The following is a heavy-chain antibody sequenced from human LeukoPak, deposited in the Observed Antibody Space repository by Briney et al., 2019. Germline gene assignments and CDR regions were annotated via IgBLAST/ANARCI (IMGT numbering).Heavy chain of an antibody. V-gene: IGHV3-11*01. CDR2: ISSSGSII. CDR3: ARVRCSSTSCYEHYYYGMDV. CDR1: GFTFSDYH. Sequence: PGGSLRLSCAASGFTFSDYHMSWIRQAPGKGLEWVSYISSSGSIIYYADSVKGRFTISRDNAKNSLYLQMNSLRAEDTAVYYCARVRCSSTSCYEHYYYGMDVWGQGTTVTVSS. D-gene: IGHD2-2*01. J-gene: IGHJ6*02.